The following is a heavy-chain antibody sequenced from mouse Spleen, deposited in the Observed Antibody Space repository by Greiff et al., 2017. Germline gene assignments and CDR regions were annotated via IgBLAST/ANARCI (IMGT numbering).Heavy chain of an antibody. Sequence: QVQLQQPGAELVKPGASVKLSCKASGYTFTSYWMQWVKPRPGQGLEWIGEIDPSDSYTNYNQKFKGKATLTVDTSSSTAYMQLSSLTSEDSAVYYCARGYYGSSYGYFDVWGAGTTVTVSS. V-gene: IGHV1-50*01. CDR1: GYTFTSYW. CDR3: ARGYYGSSYGYFDV. D-gene: IGHD1-1*01. J-gene: IGHJ1*01. CDR2: IDPSDSYT.